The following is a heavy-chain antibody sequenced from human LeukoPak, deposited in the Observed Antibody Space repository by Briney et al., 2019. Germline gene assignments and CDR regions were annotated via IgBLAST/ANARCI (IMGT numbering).Heavy chain of an antibody. CDR3: ARVIRPGYTYGDY. D-gene: IGHD5-18*01. J-gene: IGHJ4*02. Sequence: GGSLRLSCTASGFTFSDYYMSWVRQAPGKGLEWVANIKQDGSAKYSVDSVKGRFTISRDNAKNSLYLQMNSLRAEDTAVYYCARVIRPGYTYGDYWGQGTLVTVSS. V-gene: IGHV3-7*01. CDR1: GFTFSDYY. CDR2: IKQDGSAK.